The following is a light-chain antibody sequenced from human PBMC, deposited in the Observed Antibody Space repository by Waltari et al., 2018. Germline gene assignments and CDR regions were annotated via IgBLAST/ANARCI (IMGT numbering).Light chain of an antibody. J-gene: IGLJ2*01. Sequence: QSALTQPASVSGSPGQSITISCTGTSSDVGYYNIVSWFQQHPGTAPKLIISEVNKRPLGISSRFSGSKSGNTASLTISGLQPEDEAEYYCCSYAGVNTFIFGGGTKVTVL. CDR3: CSYAGVNTFI. V-gene: IGLV2-23*02. CDR2: EVN. CDR1: SSDVGYYNI.